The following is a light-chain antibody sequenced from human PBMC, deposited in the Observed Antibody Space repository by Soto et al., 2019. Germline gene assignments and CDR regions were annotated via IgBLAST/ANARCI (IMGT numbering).Light chain of an antibody. J-gene: IGLJ3*02. CDR1: SRDVATYNS. CDR3: SSYTSITSPHVL. CDR2: VVN. V-gene: IGLV2-14*03. Sequence: QSVLTQPDSVSGSPGQSITISCTGTSRDVATYNSVSWYQLHPGKAPKLMIYVVNDRPSGISERFSGSKSGNTASLTTSGLQAEDESDYYCSSYTSITSPHVLFGGGTK.